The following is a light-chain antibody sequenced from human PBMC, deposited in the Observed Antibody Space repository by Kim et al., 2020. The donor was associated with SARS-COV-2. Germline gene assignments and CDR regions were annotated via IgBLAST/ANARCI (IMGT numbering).Light chain of an antibody. CDR3: NSRDSSGNHWV. Sequence: ALGQTDRITCQGDSLRSYYASWYQQKPGQAPVLVIYGKNNRPSGIPDRFSGSSSGNTASLTITGAQAEDEADYYCNSRDSSGNHWVFGGGTKVTVL. V-gene: IGLV3-19*01. CDR2: GKN. J-gene: IGLJ3*02. CDR1: SLRSYY.